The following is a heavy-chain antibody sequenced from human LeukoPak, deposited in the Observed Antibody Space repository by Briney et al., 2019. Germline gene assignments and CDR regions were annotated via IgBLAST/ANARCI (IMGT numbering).Heavy chain of an antibody. D-gene: IGHD6-6*01. J-gene: IGHJ4*02. CDR1: GFTFSSYG. CDR3: ARYSSSSTYIDY. Sequence: GGSLRLSCAASGFTFSSYGMSWVRQAPGKGLEWVSSISSSSSYIYYADSVKGRFTISRDNAKNSLYLQMNSLRAEDTAVYYCARYSSSSTYIDYWGQGTLVTVSS. V-gene: IGHV3-21*01. CDR2: ISSSSSYI.